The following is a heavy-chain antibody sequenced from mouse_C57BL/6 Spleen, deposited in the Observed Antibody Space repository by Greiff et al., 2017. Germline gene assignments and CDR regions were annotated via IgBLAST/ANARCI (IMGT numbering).Heavy chain of an antibody. D-gene: IGHD1-1*01. CDR2: INPNYGTT. J-gene: IGHJ2*01. CDR1: GYSFTDYN. Sequence: EVKLMESGPELVKPGASVKISCKASGYSFTDYNMNWVKQSNGKSLEWIGVINPNYGTTSYNQKFKGKATLTVDQSSSTAYMQLNSLTSEDSAVYYCARGDGSSYDFDYWGQGTTLTVSS. V-gene: IGHV1-39*01. CDR3: ARGDGSSYDFDY.